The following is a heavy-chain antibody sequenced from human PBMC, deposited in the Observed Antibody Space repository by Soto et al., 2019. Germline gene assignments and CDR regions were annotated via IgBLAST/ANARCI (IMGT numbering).Heavy chain of an antibody. V-gene: IGHV3-48*03. J-gene: IGHJ4*02. D-gene: IGHD3-22*01. CDR1: GFTFSSYE. Sequence: EVQLVESGGGLVQPGGSLRLSCAASGFTFSSYEMNWVRQAPGKGLEWVSYISSSGSTIYYADSVKGRFTISRDNAKNSLYLQMNSLRAGDTAVYYCARGHYSCGGGYFDYWGQETLVTVSS. CDR3: ARGHYSCGGGYFDY. CDR2: ISSSGSTI.